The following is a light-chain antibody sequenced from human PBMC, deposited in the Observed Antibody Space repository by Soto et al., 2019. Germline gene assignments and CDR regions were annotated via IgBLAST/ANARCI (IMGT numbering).Light chain of an antibody. CDR1: QSISSY. Sequence: DIQMTQSPSSLSASVGDRVTITCRASQSISSYLNWYQQKPGKAPKLLIYAASSLQSGVPSRFSGSGSGTDFTLTISSLEPEDFAVYYCQQRSDWPGPTFGQGTRLEIK. CDR3: QQRSDWPGPT. J-gene: IGKJ5*01. V-gene: IGKV1-39*01. CDR2: AAS.